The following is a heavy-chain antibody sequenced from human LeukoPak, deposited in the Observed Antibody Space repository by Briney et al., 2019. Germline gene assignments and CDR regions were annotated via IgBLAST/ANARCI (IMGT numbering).Heavy chain of an antibody. CDR2: INSDGSST. V-gene: IGHV3-74*01. CDR3: ARGNHYGMDV. CDR1: GFTSSSYW. Sequence: GGSLRLSCAASGFTSSSYWMHWARQAPGKGLVWVSRINSDGSSTSYADSVKGRFTISRDNAKNTLYLQINSLRAEDTAVYYCARGNHYGMDVWGQGTTVTVSS. J-gene: IGHJ6*02.